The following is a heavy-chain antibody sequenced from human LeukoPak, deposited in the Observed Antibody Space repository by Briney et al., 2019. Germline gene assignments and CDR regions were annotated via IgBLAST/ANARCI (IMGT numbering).Heavy chain of an antibody. CDR3: ARDSGDWFDP. Sequence: SQTLSLICTDSCGSISSGGYYWSWIRQHPGKGLEWIGYIYYSGSTYYNPSLKSRVTISVDTSKNQFSLKLSSVTAADTAVYYCARDSGDWFDPWGQGTLVTVSS. CDR1: CGSISSGGYY. V-gene: IGHV4-31*03. CDR2: IYYSGST. J-gene: IGHJ5*02.